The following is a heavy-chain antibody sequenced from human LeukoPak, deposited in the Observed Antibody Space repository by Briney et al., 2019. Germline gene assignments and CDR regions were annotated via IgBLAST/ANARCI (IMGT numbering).Heavy chain of an antibody. J-gene: IGHJ4*02. V-gene: IGHV1-2*02. CDR2: INPNSGGT. Sequence: ASVKVSCKASGYTFTGYYMHWVRQAPGQGLEWMGWINPNSGGTNYAQKFQGRVTMTTDTSTSTAYMELRSLRSDDTAVYYCARVPNRYPIVATGYWGQGTLVTVSS. D-gene: IGHD5-12*01. CDR3: ARVPNRYPIVATGY. CDR1: GYTFTGYY.